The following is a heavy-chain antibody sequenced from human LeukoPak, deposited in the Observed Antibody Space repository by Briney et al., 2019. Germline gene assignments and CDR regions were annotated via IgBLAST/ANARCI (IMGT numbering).Heavy chain of an antibody. CDR3: TRVKRDGYNPTWVDY. J-gene: IGHJ4*02. CDR1: GFTVSSNY. D-gene: IGHD5-24*01. CDR2: IYSGGST. V-gene: IGHV3-53*01. Sequence: GGSLRLSCAASGFTVSSNYMSWVRQSPGKGLEWVSVIYSGGSTYYADSVKGRFTISRDNSKNTLHLQMSSLRVEDTAVYYCTRVKRDGYNPTWVDYWGQGTLVSVSS.